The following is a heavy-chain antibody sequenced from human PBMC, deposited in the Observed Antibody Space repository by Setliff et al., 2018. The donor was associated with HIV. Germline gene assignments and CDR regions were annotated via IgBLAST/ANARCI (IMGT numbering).Heavy chain of an antibody. CDR2: INPNSGAT. J-gene: IGHJ5*02. CDR1: GYTFSAYY. D-gene: IGHD1-26*01. Sequence: GASVTVSCKASGYTFSAYYLHWVRRAPGQGLEWMGWINPNSGATNYAHNFQGRVTMTRDTSISTAYMDLSSLTSDDTAVYYCVLASIVSTARWNHWGRGTLVTVSS. CDR3: VLASIVSTARWNH. V-gene: IGHV1-2*02.